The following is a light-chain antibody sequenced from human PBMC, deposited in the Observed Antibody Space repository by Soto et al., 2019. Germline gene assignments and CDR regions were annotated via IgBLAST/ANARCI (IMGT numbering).Light chain of an antibody. CDR3: AAWDDSLNGL. J-gene: IGLJ3*02. V-gene: IGLV1-44*01. CDR2: SNN. CDR1: SSNIGSNT. Sequence: QAVVTQPPSASGTPGQRVTISCSGSSSNIGSNTVNWYQQLPGTAPKLLIYSNNQRPSGVPDRFSGSKSGTSASLAISVLQSEDEADYYCAAWDDSLNGLFGGGTKVTVL.